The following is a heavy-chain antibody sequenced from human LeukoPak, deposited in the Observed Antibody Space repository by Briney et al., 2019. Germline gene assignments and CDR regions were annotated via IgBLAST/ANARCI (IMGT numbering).Heavy chain of an antibody. CDR3: ARSPGDYYYYYYGMDV. D-gene: IGHD4-17*01. V-gene: IGHV3-11*06. Sequence: GGSLRLSCAASGCTFSDYYMSWIRQAPGKGLEWVSYISSSSSYTNYADSVKGRFTISRDNAKNSLYLQMNSLRAEDTAVYYCARSPGDYYYYYYGMDVWGKGTTVTVSS. CDR2: ISSSSSYT. CDR1: GCTFSDYY. J-gene: IGHJ6*04.